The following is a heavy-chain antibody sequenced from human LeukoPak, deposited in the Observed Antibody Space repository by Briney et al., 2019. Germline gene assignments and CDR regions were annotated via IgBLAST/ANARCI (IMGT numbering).Heavy chain of an antibody. Sequence: PGGSLRLSCAASGSTFSSYSMNWVRQAPGKGLEWVSSISSSSSYIYYADSVKGRFTISRDNAKNSLYLQMNSLSAEDTAVYYSARDGYYFRSGRTHRKYRYYFDYWGQGTLVTVSS. CDR2: ISSSSSYI. CDR3: ARDGYYFRSGRTHRKYRYYFDY. CDR1: GSTFSSYS. J-gene: IGHJ4*02. D-gene: IGHD3-10*01. V-gene: IGHV3-21*01.